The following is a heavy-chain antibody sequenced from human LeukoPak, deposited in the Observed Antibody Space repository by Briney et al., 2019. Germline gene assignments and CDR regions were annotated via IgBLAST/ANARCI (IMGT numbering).Heavy chain of an antibody. V-gene: IGHV1-8*02. CDR2: MNPNSGNT. Sequence: ASVKVSCKASGYTFTSYDINWVRQATGQGLEWMGWMNPNSGNTGYAQKLQGRVTMTRNTSISTAYMELSSLRSEDTAVYYCGRGHRPNIAAASTHIFYYSYYMDVWGKGTTVTISS. J-gene: IGHJ6*03. CDR1: GYTFTSYD. CDR3: GRGHRPNIAAASTHIFYYSYYMDV. D-gene: IGHD6-13*01.